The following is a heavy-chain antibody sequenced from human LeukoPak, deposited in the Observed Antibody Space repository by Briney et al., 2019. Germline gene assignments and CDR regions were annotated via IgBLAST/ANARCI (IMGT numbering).Heavy chain of an antibody. CDR1: GFTFSDYG. V-gene: IGHV3-49*03. Sequence: GGSLRLSCTASGFTFSDYGVNWFRQAPGKGLEWVAFIRSKPYGGTTEYAASVKGRFYISRDDSTSIVYLQMNSLKTEDTALYYCSRTRISGIDGFDIWGQGTMVTVSS. CDR3: SRTRISGIDGFDI. D-gene: IGHD2-15*01. J-gene: IGHJ3*02. CDR2: IRSKPYGGTT.